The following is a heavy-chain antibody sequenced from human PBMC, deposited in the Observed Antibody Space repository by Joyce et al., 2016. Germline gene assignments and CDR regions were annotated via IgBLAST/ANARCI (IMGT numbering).Heavy chain of an antibody. CDR3: ARMAAWDTSRFDA. V-gene: IGHV2-5*01. CDR2: VYWHDAK. CDR1: GFSLSTAGVG. Sequence: QVTLKESGPTLVTPTQTLTLTCSFSGFSLSTAGVGVAWFRQPPGQALEWLAAVYWHDAKLYRPSLKNRLTITKAASKNQVVLTITNVNPVDTATYYCARMAAWDTSRFDAWAQGTLVIVSS. D-gene: IGHD5-18*01. J-gene: IGHJ5*02.